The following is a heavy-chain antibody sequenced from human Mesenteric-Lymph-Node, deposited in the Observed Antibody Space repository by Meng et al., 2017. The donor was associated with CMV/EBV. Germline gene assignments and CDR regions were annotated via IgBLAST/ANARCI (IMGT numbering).Heavy chain of an antibody. CDR1: GFTFSTYD. J-gene: IGHJ6*02. CDR2: IRGSGGT. Sequence: GESLKISCAASGFTFSTYDMSWVRQAPGKGLEWVSAIRGSGGTYFADSVKGRFTVSSDNSETTLYLQMNSLRAEDTAVYYCARGRRVITIFGVPSANPNYYGMDVWGQGTTVTVSS. V-gene: IGHV3-23*01. D-gene: IGHD3-3*01. CDR3: ARGRRVITIFGVPSANPNYYGMDV.